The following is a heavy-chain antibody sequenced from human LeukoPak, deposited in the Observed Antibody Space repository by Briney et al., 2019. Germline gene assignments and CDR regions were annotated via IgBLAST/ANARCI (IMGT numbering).Heavy chain of an antibody. D-gene: IGHD1-1*01. CDR2: INPNSGGT. Sequence: GASVKVSCKASGYTFTGYYMHWVRQAPGQGLEWMGWINPNSGGTNYAQKFQGRVTMTRDTSISTAYMELSRLRSDDTAVYYCAREGELERLEWSPFDYWGQGTLVTVSS. CDR1: GYTFTGYY. J-gene: IGHJ4*02. CDR3: AREGELERLEWSPFDY. V-gene: IGHV1-2*02.